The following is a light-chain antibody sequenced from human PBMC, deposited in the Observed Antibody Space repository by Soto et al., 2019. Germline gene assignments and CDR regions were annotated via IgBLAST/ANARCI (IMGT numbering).Light chain of an antibody. Sequence: EIVLTQSPGTLSSSPGERVTLSCRASQSVSASYLGWYQQKSGQAPRLLIYATASRATGIPDRFSGSGSGTEFTLTISRLEPEDFAVYYCQHFGNSQYTFGQGTKLEIK. CDR1: QSVSASY. V-gene: IGKV3-20*01. J-gene: IGKJ2*01. CDR3: QHFGNSQYT. CDR2: ATA.